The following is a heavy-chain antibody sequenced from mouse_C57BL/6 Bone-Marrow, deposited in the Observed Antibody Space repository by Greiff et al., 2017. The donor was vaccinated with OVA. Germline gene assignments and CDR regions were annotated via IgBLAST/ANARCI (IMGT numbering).Heavy chain of an antibody. V-gene: IGHV5-17*01. CDR3: ARRGLRRAFDY. CDR1: GFTFSDYG. Sequence: DVKLVESGGGLVKPGGSLKLSCAASGFTFSDYGMHWVRQAPEKGLEWVAYISSGSSTIYYADTVKGRFTISRDNAKNTLFLQMTSLRSEDTARYYCARRGLRRAFDYWGQGTTLTVSS. J-gene: IGHJ2*01. CDR2: ISSGSSTI. D-gene: IGHD2-4*01.